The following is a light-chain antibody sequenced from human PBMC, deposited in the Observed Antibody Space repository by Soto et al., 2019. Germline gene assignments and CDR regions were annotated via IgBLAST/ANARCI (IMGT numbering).Light chain of an antibody. V-gene: IGKV3-11*01. J-gene: IGKJ1*01. CDR3: QQRGHWTRT. Sequence: EVVLTQSPATMYLYPGEGATLSCWASQSVSTYLGWYQQKPGQAPRLLIFEASKRATGIPDRISGSGSGTDFTLTISSLENEDFAVYYCQQRGHWTRTFGQGTKVDI. CDR1: QSVSTY. CDR2: EAS.